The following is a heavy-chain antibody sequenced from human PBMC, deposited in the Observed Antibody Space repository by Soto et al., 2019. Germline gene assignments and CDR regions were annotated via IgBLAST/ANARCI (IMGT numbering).Heavy chain of an antibody. Sequence: QMQLVESGGGVVQPGRSLRLSCAASGFTFSYYGMHWVRQAPGKGLEWVAVIWYDGINKYYADSVKGRFTISRDNSKNTLYLQMNSLRGEDTAVYYCARGSGTFDYYYAMDVWGQGTTVTVSS. J-gene: IGHJ6*02. CDR2: IWYDGINK. V-gene: IGHV3-33*01. CDR1: GFTFSYYG. CDR3: ARGSGTFDYYYAMDV. D-gene: IGHD3-10*01.